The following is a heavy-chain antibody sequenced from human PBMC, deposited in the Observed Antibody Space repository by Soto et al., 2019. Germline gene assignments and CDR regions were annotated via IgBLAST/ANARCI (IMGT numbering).Heavy chain of an antibody. V-gene: IGHV3-53*01. J-gene: IGHJ4*02. Sequence: PGGSLRLSCAASGFSVSSNYMSWVRQAPGKGLEWVAVIYSGVGTYYADSVKGRFTISRDNSKNTLYLQMNSLRAEDTALHYGARDCSGSSCYSSGFDYWGQGTLVTVSS. CDR2: IYSGVGT. CDR1: GFSVSSNY. CDR3: ARDCSGSSCYSSGFDY. D-gene: IGHD2-15*01.